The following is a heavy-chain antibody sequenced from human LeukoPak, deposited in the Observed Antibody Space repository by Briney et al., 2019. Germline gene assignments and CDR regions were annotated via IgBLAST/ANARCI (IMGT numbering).Heavy chain of an antibody. J-gene: IGHJ6*03. Sequence: GGSLRLSCAASGFTFSSYWMHWVRQAPGKGLVWVSRINTDGSRTCYADPVKGRFTISRDNAKNSLYLQMNSLRAEDTAVYYCARRMVYCSSTSCSYGDYYYYMDVWGKGTTVTVSS. CDR2: INTDGSRT. CDR3: ARRMVYCSSTSCSYGDYYYYMDV. D-gene: IGHD2-2*01. V-gene: IGHV3-74*01. CDR1: GFTFSSYW.